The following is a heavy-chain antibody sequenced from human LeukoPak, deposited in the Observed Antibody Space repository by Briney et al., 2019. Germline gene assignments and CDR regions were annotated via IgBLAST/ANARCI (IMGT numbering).Heavy chain of an antibody. CDR1: GFTFGSYV. D-gene: IGHD6-19*01. CDR2: ISYDGSNK. V-gene: IGHV3-30*18. CDR3: AKESSGGWYFDY. Sequence: GGSLRLSCAASGFTFGSYVMHWVRQAPGKGLEWVVVISYDGSNKYYADSVKGRFTISRDNSKNSLYLQMNSLRAEDTAVYYCAKESSGGWYFDYWGQGTLVTVSS. J-gene: IGHJ4*02.